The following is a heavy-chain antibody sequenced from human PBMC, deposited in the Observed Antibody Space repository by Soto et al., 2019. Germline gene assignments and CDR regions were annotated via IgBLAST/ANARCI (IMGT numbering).Heavy chain of an antibody. D-gene: IGHD6-13*01. CDR1: GGSFSGYY. J-gene: IGHJ6*02. CDR3: ARGPNVIAAAGYYYYGMDV. CDR2: INHSGST. V-gene: IGHV4-34*01. Sequence: NPSETLSLTCAVYGGSFSGYYWSWIRQPPGKGLEWIGEINHSGSTNYNPSLKSRVTISVDTSKNQFSLKLSSVTAADTAVYYCARGPNVIAAAGYYYYGMDVWGQGTTVTVSS.